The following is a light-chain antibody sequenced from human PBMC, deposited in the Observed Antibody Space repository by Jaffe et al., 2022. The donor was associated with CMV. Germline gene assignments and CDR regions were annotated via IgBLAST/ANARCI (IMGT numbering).Light chain of an antibody. V-gene: IGLV2-14*01. Sequence: QSALTQPASVSGSLGQSITISCTGTSSDVGYYNYVSWYQQHPGKAPKVMIYDVSNRPSGVSNRFSGSKSGNTASLTISGLQGEDEADYYCSSFTSSSTWVFGGGTKLTVL. CDR1: SSDVGYYNY. CDR2: DVS. J-gene: IGLJ3*02. CDR3: SSFTSSSTWV.